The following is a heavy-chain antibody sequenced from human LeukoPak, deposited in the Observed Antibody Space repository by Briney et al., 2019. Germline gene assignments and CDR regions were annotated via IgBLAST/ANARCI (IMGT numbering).Heavy chain of an antibody. D-gene: IGHD2-2*01. Sequence: WASVKVSCTASGYTFTSYGINWVRQAPGQGLEWMGWISAYNGNTNYAQKLQGRVTMTTDTSTSTAYMELRSLRSDDTAVYYCARDEYFYCSSTSCYLASFDYWGQGTLVTVSS. CDR1: GYTFTSYG. J-gene: IGHJ4*02. CDR3: ARDEYFYCSSTSCYLASFDY. V-gene: IGHV1-18*04. CDR2: ISAYNGNT.